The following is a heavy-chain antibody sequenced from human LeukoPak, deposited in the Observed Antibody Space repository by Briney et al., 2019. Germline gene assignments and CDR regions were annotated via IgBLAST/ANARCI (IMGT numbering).Heavy chain of an antibody. J-gene: IGHJ6*03. D-gene: IGHD3-10*01. CDR1: GLTFSSYA. CDR2: VSGGGGST. V-gene: IGHV3-23*01. Sequence: GGSLRLSCAFSGLTFSSYAMTWVRQAPGKGLEWVSAVSGGGGSTYYADSVRGRFTISRDNSKNTLYLQINSLKAEDTAVYYCASDGAKFGALTYYYYYMDVWGKGTTVTVSS. CDR3: ASDGAKFGALTYYYYYMDV.